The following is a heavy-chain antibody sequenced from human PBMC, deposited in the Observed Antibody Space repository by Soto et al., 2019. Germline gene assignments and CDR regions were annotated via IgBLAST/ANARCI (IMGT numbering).Heavy chain of an antibody. J-gene: IGHJ6*02. CDR3: IRSGWYQGGFRYYYYGMDV. V-gene: IGHV4-34*01. D-gene: IGHD6-19*01. CDR1: GGSFSGYY. CDR2: INHSGST. Sequence: SETLSLTCAVYGGSFSGYYWSWIRQPPGKGLEWMGEINHSGSTNYNPSLKSQVTISVDTSKNQFSLKLSSVTAADTAVYYCIRSGWYQGGFRYYYYGMDVWGQGTTDTVSS.